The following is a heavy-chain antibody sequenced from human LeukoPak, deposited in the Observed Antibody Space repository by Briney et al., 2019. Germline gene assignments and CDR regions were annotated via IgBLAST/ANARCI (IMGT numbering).Heavy chain of an antibody. V-gene: IGHV5-51*01. CDR2: IYPGDSDT. J-gene: IGHJ4*02. Sequence: GESLKISCKGSGYSFTSYWIGWVRQMPGKGLEWMGIIYPGDSDTRYSPSFQGQVTISADKSISTAYLQWSSLKASDTAMYYCARASGAYDSSGYSLGWYFDYWGQGTLVTVSS. CDR3: ARASGAYDSSGYSLGWYFDY. CDR1: GYSFTSYW. D-gene: IGHD3-22*01.